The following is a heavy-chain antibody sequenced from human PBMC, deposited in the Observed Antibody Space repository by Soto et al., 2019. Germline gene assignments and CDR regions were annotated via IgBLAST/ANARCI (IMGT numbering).Heavy chain of an antibody. CDR1: GGSISSSSYY. CDR2: IYYSGST. V-gene: IGHV4-39*01. Sequence: QLQLQESGPGLVKPSENLSLTCTVSGGSISSSSYYWGWIRQPPGKGLEWIGSIYYSGSTYYNPSLKSRVTISVDTSKNQFSLKLSSVTAADTAVYYCARFHYSSSWYFWGQGTLVTVSS. D-gene: IGHD6-13*01. J-gene: IGHJ4*02. CDR3: ARFHYSSSWYF.